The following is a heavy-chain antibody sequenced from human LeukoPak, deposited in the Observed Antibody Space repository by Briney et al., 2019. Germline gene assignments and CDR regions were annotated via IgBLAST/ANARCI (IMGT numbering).Heavy chain of an antibody. V-gene: IGHV1-24*01. CDR2: FDPEDGET. CDR3: ATRQYYYDSSGYYLYYFDY. J-gene: IGHJ4*02. D-gene: IGHD3-22*01. Sequence: ASVKVSCKVSGYTLTELSMHWVRQAPGKGLEWMGGFDPEDGETIYAQKFQGRVTMTEDTSTDTAYMEPSSLRSEDTAVYYCATRQYYYDSSGYYLYYFDYWGQGTLVTVSS. CDR1: GYTLTELS.